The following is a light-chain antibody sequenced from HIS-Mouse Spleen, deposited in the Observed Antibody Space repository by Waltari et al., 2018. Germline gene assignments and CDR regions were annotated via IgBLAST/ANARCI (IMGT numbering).Light chain of an antibody. CDR1: SSDVGGYKY. J-gene: IGLJ1*01. V-gene: IGLV2-14*01. CDR2: EVS. CDR3: SSYTSSSTYV. Sequence: QSALTQPASVSGSPGQSIPISCTGTSSDVGGYKYVSWDQQHPGKAPKLMIYEVSHRASGVSNRFCGSKSGNTASLTISGLQAEDEADYCCSSYTSSSTYVFGTGTKVTVL.